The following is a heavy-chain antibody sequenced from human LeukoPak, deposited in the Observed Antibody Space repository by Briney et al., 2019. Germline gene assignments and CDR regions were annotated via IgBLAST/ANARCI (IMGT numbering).Heavy chain of an antibody. CDR1: GFTFSSYA. V-gene: IGHV3-30*04. CDR2: ISYDGGNK. CDR3: AREQRSIAVATTLQH. Sequence: PGGSLRLSCAASGFTFSSYAMPWVRQAPGKGLEWVAVISYDGGNKYYADSVKGRFTISRDNSKNTLYLQMNSLRAEDTAVYYCAREQRSIAVATTLQHWGQGTLVTVSS. J-gene: IGHJ1*01. D-gene: IGHD6-19*01.